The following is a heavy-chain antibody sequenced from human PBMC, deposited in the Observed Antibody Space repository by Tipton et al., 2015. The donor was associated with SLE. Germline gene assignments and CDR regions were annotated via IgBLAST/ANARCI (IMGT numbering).Heavy chain of an antibody. CDR3: VRQPPGGGPGFQYDMDV. Sequence: TLSLTCSVSGGSISSNYWIWIRQPPGKGLEWIGYIYYSGSTHYTPSLKSRVTISVDTSKNQLSLKLSSVTAADSAVYYCVRQPPGGGPGFQYDMDVWGQGTTVTVSS. D-gene: IGHD1-14*01. J-gene: IGHJ6*02. V-gene: IGHV4-59*08. CDR2: IYYSGST. CDR1: GGSISSNY.